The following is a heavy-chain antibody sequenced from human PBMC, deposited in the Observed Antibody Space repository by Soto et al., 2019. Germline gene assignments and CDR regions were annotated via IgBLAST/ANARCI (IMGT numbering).Heavy chain of an antibody. J-gene: IGHJ4*02. CDR3: ARASIAAAGIHY. CDR1: GGSVSSGSYY. D-gene: IGHD6-13*01. CDR2: ISDSGST. V-gene: IGHV4-61*01. Sequence: ASETLSLTCTVSGGSVSSGSYYWSWIRQPPGKGLEWIGYISDSGSTNYKSSLKSRVTISVDTSKNQFSLKLSSVTAADTAVYYCARASIAAAGIHYWGQGTLVTVSS.